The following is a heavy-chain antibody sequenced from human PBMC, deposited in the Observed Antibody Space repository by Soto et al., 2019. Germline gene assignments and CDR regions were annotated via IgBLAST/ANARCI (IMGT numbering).Heavy chain of an antibody. J-gene: IGHJ4*02. CDR3: ALDKIPGPPDYFDH. V-gene: IGHV3-30-3*01. CDR1: GFTFNSHT. CDR2: ISYDGDNK. D-gene: IGHD1-1*01. Sequence: QVQLVESGGGVVQPGRSLRLSCAASGFTFNSHTMHWVRQAPGKGLDWVATISYDGDNKWYADSVKGRFTISRDNSQNTLYLQLNSLRPEDTAIYFCALDKIPGPPDYFDHWGQGTLVTVSS.